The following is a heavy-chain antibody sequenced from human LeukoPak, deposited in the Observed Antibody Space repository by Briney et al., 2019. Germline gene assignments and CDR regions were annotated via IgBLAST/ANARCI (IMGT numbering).Heavy chain of an antibody. CDR1: GGSFNAYY. J-gene: IGHJ4*02. D-gene: IGHD1-7*01. V-gene: IGHV4-34*01. Sequence: SETLSLTCGVYGGSFNAYYWSWIRQPPGKGLEWIGEINHSGSINYNPSLKSRVTISVDTSKSQFSLKLSSVTAADTAVYYCARLYGNFQNYYDYWGQGTLVTVSS. CDR3: ARLYGNFQNYYDY. CDR2: INHSGSI.